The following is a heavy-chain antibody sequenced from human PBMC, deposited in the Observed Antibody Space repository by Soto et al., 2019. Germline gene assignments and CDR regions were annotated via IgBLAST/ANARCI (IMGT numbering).Heavy chain of an antibody. CDR3: GKADKARAPPPPDHFYYGMDV. CDR1: GFIFSSYG. D-gene: IGHD6-6*01. Sequence: QVQLVESGGGVVQPGRSLRLSCAASGFIFSSYGINWVRQAPGKGLEWVAVISYDGSNKYYAESVKGRFTISRDNSKNAVYLQMNRLRAEATGVFYCGKADKARAPPPPDHFYYGMDVWGQGTTVTVS. CDR2: ISYDGSNK. V-gene: IGHV3-30*18. J-gene: IGHJ6*02.